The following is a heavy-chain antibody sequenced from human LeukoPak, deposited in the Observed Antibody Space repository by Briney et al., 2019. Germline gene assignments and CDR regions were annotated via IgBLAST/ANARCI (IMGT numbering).Heavy chain of an antibody. Sequence: SETLSLTCIVSGGYLTSDDWSWVRQPAGGGLEWIGRVSSSGSANYNPSLPSRVTISADRSKSQISLKMTSVTAADTAVYYCTREIDYGGYDFYYCMDVWGEGTTVTVSS. D-gene: IGHD4-17*01. J-gene: IGHJ6*03. CDR1: GGYLTSDD. V-gene: IGHV4-4*07. CDR3: TREIDYGGYDFYYCMDV. CDR2: VSSSGSA.